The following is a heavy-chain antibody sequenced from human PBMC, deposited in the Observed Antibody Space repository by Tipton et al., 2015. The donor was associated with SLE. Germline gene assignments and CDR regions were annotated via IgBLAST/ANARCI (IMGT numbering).Heavy chain of an antibody. CDR2: FYSGTGT. V-gene: IGHV3-23*03. CDR3: AKDLRGNIGFDI. J-gene: IGHJ3*02. CDR1: GFTLSNYA. D-gene: IGHD1-26*01. Sequence: SLRLSCAASGFTLSNYAMSWVRQAPGKGLEWVSIFYSGTGTNYADSVKGRFTISRDNSKNTLYLQMNSLRAEDTAVYYCAKDLRGNIGFDIWGQGTMVTVSS.